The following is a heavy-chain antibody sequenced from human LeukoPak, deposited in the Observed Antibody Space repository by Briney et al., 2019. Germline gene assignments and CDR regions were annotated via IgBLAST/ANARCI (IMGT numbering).Heavy chain of an antibody. D-gene: IGHD5-24*01. J-gene: IGHJ4*02. CDR2: ISNEEISRT. CDR3: TEVDGF. CDR1: GFTLSNFW. Sequence: GGSLRLSCTASGFTLSNFWMHWVRQAPGKGLVWVSTISNEEISRTFYADSVKGRFTISRDNAKNTLYLQMSSLKVEDTAVCFCTEVDGFWGQGIPVTVSS. V-gene: IGHV3-74*01.